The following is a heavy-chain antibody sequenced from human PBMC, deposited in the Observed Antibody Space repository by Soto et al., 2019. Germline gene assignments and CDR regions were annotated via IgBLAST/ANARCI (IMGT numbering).Heavy chain of an antibody. CDR2: IYYSGST. CDR1: GGSISSYY. Sequence: SETLSLTCTVSGGSISSYYWSWIRQPPGKGLEWIGYIYYSGSTNYNPSLKSRVTISVDTSKNQFSLKLSSVTAADTAVYYCAGRIAAAGSLDYWGQGTLVTVSS. CDR3: AGRIAAAGSLDY. D-gene: IGHD6-13*01. V-gene: IGHV4-59*01. J-gene: IGHJ4*02.